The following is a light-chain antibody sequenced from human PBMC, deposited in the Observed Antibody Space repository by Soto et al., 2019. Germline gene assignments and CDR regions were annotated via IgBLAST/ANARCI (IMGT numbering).Light chain of an antibody. CDR2: GAS. V-gene: IGKV3-20*01. Sequence: EVVXTQSPGTLSLSPGERATLSCRASQSVISTYLAWYQQKPGQAPRLLIYGASSRADGVPARFSGSGSGTDFTLTISGLEPDDCAIYYCQQYGPSQYTFGQGTKLEVK. CDR3: QQYGPSQYT. CDR1: QSVISTY. J-gene: IGKJ2*01.